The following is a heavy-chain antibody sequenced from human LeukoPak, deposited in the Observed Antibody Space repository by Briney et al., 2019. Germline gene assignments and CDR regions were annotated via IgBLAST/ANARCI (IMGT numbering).Heavy chain of an antibody. CDR2: ISSSSSYI. Sequence: GGALRVSCAASGFTFSSYSMNWVRQAPGKGLEWVSSISSSSSYIYYADSVKGRFTISRDNAKNSLYLQMNSLRAEDTAVYYCARVGSSSSRYYYYMDVWGKGTTVTVSS. J-gene: IGHJ6*03. CDR1: GFTFSSYS. V-gene: IGHV3-21*01. D-gene: IGHD6-6*01. CDR3: ARVGSSSSRYYYYMDV.